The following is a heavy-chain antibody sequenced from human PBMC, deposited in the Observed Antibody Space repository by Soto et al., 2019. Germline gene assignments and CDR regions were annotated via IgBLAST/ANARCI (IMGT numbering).Heavy chain of an antibody. CDR3: AKDFPFGVPGY. Sequence: GGSLRLSCSASGFPFSSYAMSWVRKAPGKGLEWVSAISGSGGSTYYADSVKGRFTISRDNSKITLYLQMNSLRAEDTAVYHCAKDFPFGVPGYWGQGTLVTVSS. V-gene: IGHV3-23*01. CDR2: ISGSGGST. D-gene: IGHD3-10*01. J-gene: IGHJ4*02. CDR1: GFPFSSYA.